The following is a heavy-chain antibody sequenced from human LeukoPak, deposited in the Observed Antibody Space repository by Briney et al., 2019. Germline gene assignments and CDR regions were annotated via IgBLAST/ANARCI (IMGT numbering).Heavy chain of an antibody. CDR3: VKDEGMGDYIWGGPPDY. J-gene: IGHJ4*02. CDR2: ISGSGGTT. D-gene: IGHD3-16*01. Sequence: PGGSLRLSCAASGFAFSSYAMSWVRQPPGKGLEWVSTISGSGGTTYYADSVKGRFTISRDNSKNTLYLQMSSLRAEDTAVYYCVKDEGMGDYIWGGPPDYWGQGTLVTVSS. V-gene: IGHV3-23*01. CDR1: GFAFSSYA.